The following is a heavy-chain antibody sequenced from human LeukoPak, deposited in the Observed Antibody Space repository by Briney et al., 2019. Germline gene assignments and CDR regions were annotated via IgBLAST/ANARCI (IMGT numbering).Heavy chain of an antibody. D-gene: IGHD4-17*01. V-gene: IGHV4-4*07. Sequence: SETLSLTCTFSVDSGTNFYWNWVRQPAGTGLEWIGRIFTRGIPNYNPSLKSRVTMSVDTSKNQFALKLTSVTAADSAVYYCARGREYGDFFDSWGQGTLVTV. CDR1: VDSGTNFY. J-gene: IGHJ4*02. CDR3: ARGREYGDFFDS. CDR2: IFTRGIP.